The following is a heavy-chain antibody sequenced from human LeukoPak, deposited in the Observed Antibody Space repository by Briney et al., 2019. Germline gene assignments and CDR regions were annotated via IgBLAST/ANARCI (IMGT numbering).Heavy chain of an antibody. Sequence: GASVKVSCKASGYIFTRYGISWVRQAPGQGLEWMGWISAYNGNTNYAQKLQGRVTMTTDTSTSTAYMELSSLRSEDTAVYYCAREYYYDSSGYTLWFDPWGQGTLVTVSS. CDR3: AREYYYDSSGYTLWFDP. CDR2: ISAYNGNT. CDR1: GYIFTRYG. J-gene: IGHJ5*02. D-gene: IGHD3-22*01. V-gene: IGHV1-18*01.